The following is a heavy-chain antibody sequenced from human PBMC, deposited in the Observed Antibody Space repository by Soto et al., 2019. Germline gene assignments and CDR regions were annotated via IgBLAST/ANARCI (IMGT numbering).Heavy chain of an antibody. V-gene: IGHV1-18*01. J-gene: IGHJ6*02. Sequence: QVQLVQSGPEVKPPGASVRVSCKAYAYMFVSWLRQAPGQGLESMGWISAYTGSTNYAQKFHDRVTMAIDTSTGTASMELTSLTSHDTAVYYCATVAPPDSDYYYSGMVVWGQGTTVTVSS. CDR3: ATVAPPDSDYYYSGMVV. CDR2: ISAYTGST. CDR1: AYMFV. D-gene: IGHD3-22*01.